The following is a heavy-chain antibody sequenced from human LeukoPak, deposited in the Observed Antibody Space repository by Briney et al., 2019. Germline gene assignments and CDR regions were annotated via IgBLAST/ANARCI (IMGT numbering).Heavy chain of an antibody. CDR2: INHSGST. V-gene: IGHV4-4*02. J-gene: IGHJ5*02. D-gene: IGHD3-3*01. CDR3: ARGWSGIYDFWSGYPNWFDP. Sequence: SETLSLTCTVSGGSISSTTYCWSWVRQPPGKGLEWIGEINHSGSTNYNPSLKSRVTISVDTSKNQFSLKLSSVTAADTAVYYCARGWSGIYDFWSGYPNWFDPWGQGTLVTVSS. CDR1: GGSISSTTYC.